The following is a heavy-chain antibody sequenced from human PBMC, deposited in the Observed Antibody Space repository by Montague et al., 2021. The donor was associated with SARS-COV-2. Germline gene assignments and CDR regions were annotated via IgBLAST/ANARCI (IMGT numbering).Heavy chain of an antibody. J-gene: IGHJ4*02. D-gene: IGHD6-19*01. CDR2: IYDTAGT. CDR3: MSAGGYVNNPPV. Sequence: SETLSLTCAVSGASIVSTDCWSWVRQPPGKGLEGFGEIYDTAGTNYNPSLKSRVTMSVDESNNQVSLLLMCLTAADAAVYFCMSAGGYVNNPPVWGQGALVTVSS. V-gene: IGHV4-4*02. CDR1: GASIVSTDC.